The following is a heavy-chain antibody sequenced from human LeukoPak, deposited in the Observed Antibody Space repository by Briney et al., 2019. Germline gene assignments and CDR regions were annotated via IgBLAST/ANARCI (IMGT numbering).Heavy chain of an antibody. CDR1: GGSISSYF. D-gene: IGHD6-6*01. CDR2: IYYSGNT. Sequence: PSETLSLTCTVSGGSISSYFWSWIRQAPGKGLEWIGYIYYSGNTYYNPSLKSRVTISVDTSKNQFSLKLGSVTAADTAVYYCAREYAQDASSSSSYNWFDPWGHGILVTVSS. CDR3: AREYAQDASSSSSYNWFDP. J-gene: IGHJ5*02. V-gene: IGHV4-59*06.